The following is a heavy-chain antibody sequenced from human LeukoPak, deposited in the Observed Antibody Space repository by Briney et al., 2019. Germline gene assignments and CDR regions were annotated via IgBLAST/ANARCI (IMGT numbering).Heavy chain of an antibody. D-gene: IGHD3-10*01. CDR2: IIVGSGNT. J-gene: IGHJ4*02. V-gene: IGHV1-58*01. CDR1: GFTFTSSA. CDR3: AADPWFGELRDY. Sequence: SVTVSCKASGFTFTSSAVQWVRQARGQRLEWIGWIIVGSGNTNYAQKVQERVTITRDMSTSTAYMELSSLRSEDTAVYYCAADPWFGELRDYWGQGTLVTVSS.